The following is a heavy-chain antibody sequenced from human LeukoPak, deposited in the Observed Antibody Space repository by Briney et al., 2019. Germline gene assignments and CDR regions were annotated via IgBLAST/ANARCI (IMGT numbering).Heavy chain of an antibody. Sequence: ASVTVSFKASGYTFSNYGISWVRQAPGLGLEWMGWTSYNGNTNYAQKFQDRVTMTTDTSTTTAYMELRSLESDDTAVYYCARHSGSGWQALGYWGQGTLVTVSS. CDR3: ARHSGSGWQALGY. CDR1: GYTFSNYG. CDR2: TSYNGNT. D-gene: IGHD6-19*01. V-gene: IGHV1-18*04. J-gene: IGHJ4*02.